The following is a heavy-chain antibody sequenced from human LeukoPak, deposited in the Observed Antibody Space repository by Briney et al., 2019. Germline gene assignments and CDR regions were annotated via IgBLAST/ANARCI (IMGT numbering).Heavy chain of an antibody. J-gene: IGHJ6*04. V-gene: IGHV1-69*13. CDR3: AREAALVVAAKVDYYYYGMDV. Sequence: SVKVSCKASGGTFSSYAISWVRQAPGQGLEWMGGIIPIFGTANYAQKFQGGVTITADESTSTAYMELSSLRSEDTAVYYCAREAALVVAAKVDYYYYGMDVWGKGTTVTVSS. D-gene: IGHD2-15*01. CDR2: IIPIFGTA. CDR1: GGTFSSYA.